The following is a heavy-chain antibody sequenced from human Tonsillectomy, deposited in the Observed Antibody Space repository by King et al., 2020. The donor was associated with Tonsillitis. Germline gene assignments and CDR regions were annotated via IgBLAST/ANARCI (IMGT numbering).Heavy chain of an antibody. CDR2: IGSNGGST. D-gene: IGHD5-24*01. CDR1: GFTFNTYA. CDR3: AGGGDGYAWGYFEY. V-gene: IGHV3-64*02. Sequence: VQLVESGEGLVQPGGSLRLSCAASGFTFNTYAMHWVRQAPGKGLEYVSAIGSNGGSTYYADSVKGRFTISRDNSKNTLFLQMGSLRAEGMAIYYCAGGGDGYAWGYFEYWGQGTPVTVSS. J-gene: IGHJ4*02.